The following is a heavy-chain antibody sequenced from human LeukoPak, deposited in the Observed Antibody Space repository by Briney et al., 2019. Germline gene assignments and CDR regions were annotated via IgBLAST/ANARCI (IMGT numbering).Heavy chain of an antibody. Sequence: GASVKVSCKASGYTFTGYYMHWVRQAPGQGLEWMGWINPNSGGTNYAQKLQGRVTMTTDTSTSTAYMELRSLRSDDTAVYYCARRGSSGWYVGYGMDVWGQGTTVTVSS. V-gene: IGHV1-2*02. CDR1: GYTFTGYY. CDR3: ARRGSSGWYVGYGMDV. J-gene: IGHJ6*02. CDR2: INPNSGGT. D-gene: IGHD6-19*01.